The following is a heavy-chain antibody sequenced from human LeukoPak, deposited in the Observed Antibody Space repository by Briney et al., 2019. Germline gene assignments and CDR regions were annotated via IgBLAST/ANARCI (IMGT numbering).Heavy chain of an antibody. CDR1: GGSVSRGSYY. CDR2: IYYSGST. Sequence: SETLSLTCTVSGGSVSRGSYYWSWIRQPPGKGLEWIGYIYYSGSTNYNPSLKSRVTISVDTSKNQFSLKLSSVTAADTAVYYCARAAVGYHALAAAEPFFDYWGQGTLVTVSS. V-gene: IGHV4-61*01. CDR3: ARAAVGYHALAAAEPFFDY. D-gene: IGHD6-13*01. J-gene: IGHJ4*02.